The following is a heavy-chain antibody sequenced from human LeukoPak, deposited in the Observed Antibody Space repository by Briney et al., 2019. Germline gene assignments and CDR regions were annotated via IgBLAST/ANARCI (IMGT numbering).Heavy chain of an antibody. D-gene: IGHD3-22*01. V-gene: IGHV4-39*01. CDR2: IYYSGST. CDR1: GGSISSSSYY. J-gene: IGHJ4*02. CDR3: VVQSLVYYYDSSGYYS. Sequence: PSETLSLTCTVSGGSISSSSYYWGWIRQPPGKGLEWIGSIYYSGSTYYNPSLKSRVTISVDTSKNQFSLKLSSVTAADTAVYYCVVQSLVYYYDSSGYYSWGQGTLVTVSS.